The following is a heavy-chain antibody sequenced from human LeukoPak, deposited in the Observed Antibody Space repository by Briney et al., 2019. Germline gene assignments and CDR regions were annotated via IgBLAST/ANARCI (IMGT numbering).Heavy chain of an antibody. Sequence: GESLKISCKGSGYSFTSYWISWVRQMPGKGLEWMGRIDPSDSYTNYSPSFQGHVTISADKSISTAYLQWSSLKASDTAMYYCARQYIVATTCLPAEVGFLDYWGQGTLVTVSS. J-gene: IGHJ4*02. V-gene: IGHV5-10-1*01. D-gene: IGHD5-12*01. CDR1: GYSFTSYW. CDR2: IDPSDSYT. CDR3: ARQYIVATTCLPAEVGFLDY.